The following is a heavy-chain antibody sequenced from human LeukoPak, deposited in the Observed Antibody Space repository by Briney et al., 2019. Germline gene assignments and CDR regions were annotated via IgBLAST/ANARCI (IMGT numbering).Heavy chain of an antibody. CDR1: GGSISSYY. V-gene: IGHV4-59*08. CDR3: ARHLSSSWYPNWFDP. J-gene: IGHJ5*02. D-gene: IGHD6-13*01. CDR2: IYYSGST. Sequence: SETLSLTCTVSGGSISSYYWSWIRQPPGKGLEWVGYIYYSGSTNYNPSLKSRVTISVDTSKNQFSLKLSSVTAADTAVYYCARHLSSSWYPNWFDPWGQGTLVTVSS.